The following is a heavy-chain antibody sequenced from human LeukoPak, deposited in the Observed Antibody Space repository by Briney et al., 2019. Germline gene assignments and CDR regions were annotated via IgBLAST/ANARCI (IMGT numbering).Heavy chain of an antibody. CDR2: IYASGTT. J-gene: IGHJ4*02. CDR1: GGSIKSYY. D-gene: IGHD5-18*01. CDR3: ARVADRFRYNYGIDEYFDY. Sequence: AETLSLLRTVSGGSIKSYYWSWIRQPAGEGLEWLGHIYASGTTNYNPSLNSRVTMSVDTSKNQFSLRLASVTAADTAVYYCARVADRFRYNYGIDEYFDYWGQGTLVTVSS. V-gene: IGHV4-4*07.